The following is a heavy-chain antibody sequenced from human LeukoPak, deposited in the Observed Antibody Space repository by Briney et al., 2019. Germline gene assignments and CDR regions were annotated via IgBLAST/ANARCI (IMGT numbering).Heavy chain of an antibody. CDR2: IYSGGGT. D-gene: IGHD3-16*01. CDR3: ARDRRIFLGGYNNNGMWV. V-gene: IGHV3-53*01. J-gene: IGHJ6*02. CDR1: GFTVSNTY. Sequence: PGGSLRLSCAASGFTVSNTYMSWVRQAPGKGLEWVSLIYSGGGTYSADSVKGRFTISRDISKNTLYLQMNSLRAEDTAVYYCARDRRIFLGGYNNNGMWVWGQGATVTASS.